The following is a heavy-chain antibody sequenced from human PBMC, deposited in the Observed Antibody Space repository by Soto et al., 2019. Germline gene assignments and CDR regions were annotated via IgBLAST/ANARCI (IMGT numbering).Heavy chain of an antibody. CDR1: GYTLTELS. Sequence: GASVKVSCKVSGYTLTELSRHWVRQAPGKGLEWMGGCDPEDGETIYAQKFQGRVTMTEDTSTDTAYMELSSLRSEDTAVYYCATTSSGLVYYYYGMDVWGQGNTVTVS. D-gene: IGHD3-22*01. CDR3: ATTSSGLVYYYYGMDV. V-gene: IGHV1-24*01. CDR2: CDPEDGET. J-gene: IGHJ6*02.